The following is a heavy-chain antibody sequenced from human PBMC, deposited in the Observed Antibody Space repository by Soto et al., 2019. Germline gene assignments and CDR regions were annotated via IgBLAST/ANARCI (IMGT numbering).Heavy chain of an antibody. Sequence: QVQLQESGPGLVKPSETLSLTCTVSGGSVSTQYWSWIRQTPGKGLEWLAYNYNSGSTAYNPSLKSRLSVSIDTAKNQFFLRLSSVTAGDTAVYLCARHVTTYTSGNDYDAFDVWGQGTMVTVSS. D-gene: IGHD5-12*01. CDR3: ARHVTTYTSGNDYDAFDV. J-gene: IGHJ3*01. V-gene: IGHV4-59*08. CDR2: NYNSGST. CDR1: GGSVSTQY.